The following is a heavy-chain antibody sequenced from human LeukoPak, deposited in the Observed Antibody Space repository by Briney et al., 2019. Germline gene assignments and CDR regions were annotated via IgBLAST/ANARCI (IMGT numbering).Heavy chain of an antibody. J-gene: IGHJ4*02. Sequence: GGSLRLSCAASGFTFSSYAMSWVRQAPGKGLEWVSAISGSGGSTYYTDSVKGRFTISRDNSKNTLYLQMNSLRAEDTAVYYCANHYGSGSYGFWGQGTLVTVSS. CDR3: ANHYGSGSYGF. CDR2: ISGSGGST. D-gene: IGHD3-10*01. CDR1: GFTFSSYA. V-gene: IGHV3-23*01.